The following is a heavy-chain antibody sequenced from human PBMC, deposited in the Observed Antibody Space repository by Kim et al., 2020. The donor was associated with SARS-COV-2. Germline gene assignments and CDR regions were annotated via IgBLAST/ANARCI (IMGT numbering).Heavy chain of an antibody. CDR1: GFTFSSYG. D-gene: IGHD6-19*01. CDR3: AKDGGSGWYYDYYYGMDV. Sequence: GGSLRLSCAASGFTFSSYGMHWVRQAPGKGLEWVAVISYDGSNKYYADSVKGRFTISRDNAKNTLYLQMNSLRAEDTAVYYCAKDGGSGWYYDYYYGMDVWGQGTTVTVSS. CDR2: ISYDGSNK. V-gene: IGHV3-30*18. J-gene: IGHJ6*02.